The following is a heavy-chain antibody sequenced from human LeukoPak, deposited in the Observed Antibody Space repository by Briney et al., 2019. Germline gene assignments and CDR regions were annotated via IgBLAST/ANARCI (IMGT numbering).Heavy chain of an antibody. CDR3: ARVSSEVADTFDI. Sequence: SETLSLTCAVYGGSFSGYYWSWIRQPPGKGLEWIGEINHSGSTYYNPSLKSRVTISVDTSKNQFSLKLSSVTAADTAVYYCARVSSEVADTFDIWGQGTMVTVSS. CDR1: GGSFSGYY. V-gene: IGHV4-34*01. D-gene: IGHD3-16*02. J-gene: IGHJ3*02. CDR2: INHSGST.